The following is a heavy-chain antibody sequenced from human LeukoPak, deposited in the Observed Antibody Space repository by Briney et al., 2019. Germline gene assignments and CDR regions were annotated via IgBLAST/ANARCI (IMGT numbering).Heavy chain of an antibody. J-gene: IGHJ4*02. D-gene: IGHD6-6*01. V-gene: IGHV3-23*01. CDR1: GFTFSSYA. CDR3: AKSSSSWGLVDY. Sequence: GGSLRFSCAASGFTFSSYAMSWVRQAPGKGLEWVSAISGSGGGANYADSVKGRFTISRDNSKNTLYLQMNSLRAEDTAVYYCAKSSSSWGLVDYWGQGTLVTVS. CDR2: ISGSGGGA.